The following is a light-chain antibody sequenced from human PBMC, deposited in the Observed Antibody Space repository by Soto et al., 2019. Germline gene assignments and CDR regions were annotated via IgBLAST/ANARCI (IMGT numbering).Light chain of an antibody. J-gene: IGKJ1*01. V-gene: IGKV3-11*01. CDR3: QQRSNWPPT. Sequence: EIVLTQSPAALSLSPGERATLSCRASQSASSYLAWYQHKPGQAPRLLIYDASNRATGIPARFSGSGSGTDFILTISSLEPADIAVYYCQQRSNWPPTFGPGTKVEIK. CDR1: QSASSY. CDR2: DAS.